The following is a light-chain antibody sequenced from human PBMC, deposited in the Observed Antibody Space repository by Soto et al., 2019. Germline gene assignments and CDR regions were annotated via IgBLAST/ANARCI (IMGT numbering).Light chain of an antibody. CDR3: QSYDSSLSGVV. V-gene: IGLV1-40*01. CDR2: VNS. CDR1: SSNIGAGYD. Sequence: QSVLTQPPSVSGAQGQRVTISCTGSSSNIGAGYDVHWYQQLPGTAPKLLIYVNSNRPSGVPDRFSGSESGTSASLAITGLQAEDEADYYCQSYDSSLSGVVFGGGTKLTVL. J-gene: IGLJ2*01.